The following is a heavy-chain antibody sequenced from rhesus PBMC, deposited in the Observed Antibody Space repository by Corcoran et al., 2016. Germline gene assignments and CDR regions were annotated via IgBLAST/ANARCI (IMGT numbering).Heavy chain of an antibody. CDR2: ISGSGGST. Sequence: QLRLQESGPGLVKPSETLSLTCAVSGGSISSNYWSWIRQPPGKGLEWIGRISGSGGSTDYNPSLKSRVTFSTDTSKNQFSLKLSSVTDADTAVYYCARGCAGSGCPLVSIDYWGQGVLVTVSS. CDR3: ARGCAGSGCPLVSIDY. J-gene: IGHJ4*01. V-gene: IGHV4-173*01. CDR1: GGSISSNY. D-gene: IGHD2-21*01.